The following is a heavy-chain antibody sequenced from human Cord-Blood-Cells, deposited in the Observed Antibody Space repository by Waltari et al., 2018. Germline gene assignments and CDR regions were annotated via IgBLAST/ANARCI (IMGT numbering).Heavy chain of an antibody. V-gene: IGHV1-18*04. D-gene: IGHD3-3*01. CDR1: GYTFTSYG. CDR3: ARDQTYYDFWSGYYFDY. Sequence: QVQLVQSGAEVKKPGASVKVSCKASGYTFTSYGISWVRQAPGQGLEWMGWISAYNGNTNYAQKLQGRVTMTTGTSTSTAYMELRSLRSDDTAVYYCARDQTYYDFWSGYYFDYWGQGTLVTVSS. J-gene: IGHJ4*02. CDR2: ISAYNGNT.